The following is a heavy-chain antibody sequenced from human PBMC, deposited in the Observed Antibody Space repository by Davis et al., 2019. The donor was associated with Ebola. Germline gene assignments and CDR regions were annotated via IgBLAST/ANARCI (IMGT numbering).Heavy chain of an antibody. J-gene: IGHJ5*02. V-gene: IGHV1-18*04. Sequence: ASVNVSCQASGYTFTSYGLSWLRQAPGHGLEWMGWISAYNGNTNYAQKLQGRVTMTTDTSPSTAYMELRSLRSDDTAVYYCAREIVGLHLGELSPWDWFDPWGQGTLVTVSS. D-gene: IGHD3-16*02. CDR2: ISAYNGNT. CDR1: GYTFTSYG. CDR3: AREIVGLHLGELSPWDWFDP.